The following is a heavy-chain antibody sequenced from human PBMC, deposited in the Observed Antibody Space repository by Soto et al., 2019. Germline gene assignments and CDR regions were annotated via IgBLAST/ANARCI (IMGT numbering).Heavy chain of an antibody. V-gene: IGHV4-31*03. CDR3: ARDLKLSSSRFDP. D-gene: IGHD6-6*01. Sequence: SETLSLTCTVSGGSISSGGYYWSWIRQHPGKGLEWIGYIYYSGSTYYNPSLKSRVTISVDTSKNQFSLKLSSVTAADTAVYYCARDLKLSSSRFDPWGQGTLVTVSS. CDR1: GGSISSGGYY. J-gene: IGHJ5*02. CDR2: IYYSGST.